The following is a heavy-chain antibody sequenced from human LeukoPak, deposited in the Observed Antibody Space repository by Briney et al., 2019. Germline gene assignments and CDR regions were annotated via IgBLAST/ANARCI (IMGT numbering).Heavy chain of an antibody. Sequence: ASVKVSCKASGYTFSNYGMSWVRPAPGQGLEWMGWISAKNGNIDYAQKFEGRLTMTADRSTSTAYMELRSLGSDDTAVYYCARRIVGGHLGDYWGQGTLVTVSS. CDR3: ARRIVGGHLGDY. CDR1: GYTFSNYG. J-gene: IGHJ4*02. D-gene: IGHD1-26*01. V-gene: IGHV1-18*01. CDR2: ISAKNGNI.